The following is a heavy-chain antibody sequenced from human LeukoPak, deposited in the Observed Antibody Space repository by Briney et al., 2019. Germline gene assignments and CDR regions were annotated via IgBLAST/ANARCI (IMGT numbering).Heavy chain of an antibody. CDR1: GFTVSSNY. Sequence: GGSLRLSCAASGFTVSSNYMSWVRQAPGKGLEWVSVIYSGGSTHYADSGKGRFTISRDNSKSTLYLQMNSLRAEDRAVYYCAREAAVGATQFDYWGQATLLTVSS. D-gene: IGHD1-26*01. V-gene: IGHV3-66*01. J-gene: IGHJ4*02. CDR2: IYSGGST. CDR3: AREAAVGATQFDY.